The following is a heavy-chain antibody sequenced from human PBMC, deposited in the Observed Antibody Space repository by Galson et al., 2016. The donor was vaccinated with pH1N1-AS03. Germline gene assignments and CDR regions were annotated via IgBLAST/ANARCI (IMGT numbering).Heavy chain of an antibody. V-gene: IGHV1-69*06. Sequence: SVKVSCKASEGTFGNFGISWVRQAPGQGLEWMGGFIPIFGTANVAQKFKGRVTITADNLELSSLGSDDTAVYYCARDNYYDTGAFYGHFDFWGQGTLLVVSS. D-gene: IGHD3-22*01. J-gene: IGHJ4*02. CDR1: EGTFGNFG. CDR2: FIPIFGTA. CDR3: ARDNYYDTGAFYGHFDF.